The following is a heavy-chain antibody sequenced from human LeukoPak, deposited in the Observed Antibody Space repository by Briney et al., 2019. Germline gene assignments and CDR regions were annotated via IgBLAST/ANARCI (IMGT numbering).Heavy chain of an antibody. CDR3: ARGVWYCSSTSCPSLDY. Sequence: SVEVSCKASGGIFSSYAISWVRQAPGQGLEWMGGIIPIFGTANYAQKFQGRVTVTADESTSTAYMELSSLRSEDTAVYYCARGVWYCSSTSCPSLDYWGQGTLVTVSS. J-gene: IGHJ4*02. D-gene: IGHD2-2*01. CDR1: GGIFSSYA. V-gene: IGHV1-69*13. CDR2: IIPIFGTA.